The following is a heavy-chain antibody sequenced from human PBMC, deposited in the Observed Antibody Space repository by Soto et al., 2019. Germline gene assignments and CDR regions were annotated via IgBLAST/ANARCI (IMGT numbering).Heavy chain of an antibody. CDR3: ARWGYCSGGSCFSGFDP. CDR1: GFTVSSNY. CDR2: IYSGGSI. Sequence: EVQLVESGGGLVQPGGSLRLSCAASGFTVSSNYMSWVRQAPGKGLEWVSVIYSGGSIYYADSVKGRFTISRDNSKNTLYLQMNSLRAEDTAVYYCARWGYCSGGSCFSGFDPWGQGTLVTVSS. J-gene: IGHJ5*02. D-gene: IGHD2-15*01. V-gene: IGHV3-66*01.